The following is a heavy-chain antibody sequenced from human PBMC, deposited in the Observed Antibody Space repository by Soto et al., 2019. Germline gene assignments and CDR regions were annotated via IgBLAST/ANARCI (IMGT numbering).Heavy chain of an antibody. CDR1: GYSFTSYW. D-gene: IGHD2-2*02. CDR3: ARRIGYCSSTSCYRGYDWFDP. J-gene: IGHJ5*02. V-gene: IGHV5-51*01. CDR2: IYLGDSDT. Sequence: GESLKISCKGSGYSFTSYWIGWVRQMPGKGLEWMGIIYLGDSDTRYSPSFQGQVTISADKSISTAYLQWSSLKASDTAMYYCARRIGYCSSTSCYRGYDWFDPWGQGTLVTVSS.